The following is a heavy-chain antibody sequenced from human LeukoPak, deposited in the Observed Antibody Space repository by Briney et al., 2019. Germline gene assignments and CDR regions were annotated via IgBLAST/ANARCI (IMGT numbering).Heavy chain of an antibody. V-gene: IGHV3-74*01. J-gene: IGHJ4*02. Sequence: GGSLRLSCAASGFTVSGTWMHWVRQAPGKGLVWVSRINNDGRSTSYADPVKGRFTISRDNAKNTLYTQMNSLRAEDTAVYYCGTAFEFWGQGTLVTVSS. D-gene: IGHD5-18*01. CDR2: INNDGRST. CDR1: GFTVSGTW. CDR3: GTAFEF.